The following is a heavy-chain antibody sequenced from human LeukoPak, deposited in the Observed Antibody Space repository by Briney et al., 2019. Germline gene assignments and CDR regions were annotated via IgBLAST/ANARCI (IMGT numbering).Heavy chain of an antibody. V-gene: IGHV3-23*01. J-gene: IGHJ5*02. D-gene: IGHD2-2*01. CDR2: ISGSGGST. CDR1: GFTFSSYG. CDR3: AKVWTELLWGDWFDP. Sequence: PGGSLRLSCAASGFTFSSYGMSWVRQAPGKGLEWVSAISGSGGSTYYADSVKGRFTISRDNSKNTLYLQMNSLRAEDTAVYYCAKVWTELLWGDWFDPWGQGTLVTVSS.